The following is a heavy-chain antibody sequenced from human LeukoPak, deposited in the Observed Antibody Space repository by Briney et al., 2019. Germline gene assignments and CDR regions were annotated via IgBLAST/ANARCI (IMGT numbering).Heavy chain of an antibody. CDR3: AREGGPYRPLDY. J-gene: IGHJ4*02. CDR1: GGSITQTNY. V-gene: IGHV4-4*02. D-gene: IGHD3-16*01. CDR2: VNLQGST. Sequence: PSETLSLTCDVSGGSITQTNYWTWVRHPPGKGLEWIGEVNLQGSTNYNPSLMGRVAISVDTSENHVSLQLTSVTAADTAVYYCAREGGPYRPLDYSGQGTLVTVS.